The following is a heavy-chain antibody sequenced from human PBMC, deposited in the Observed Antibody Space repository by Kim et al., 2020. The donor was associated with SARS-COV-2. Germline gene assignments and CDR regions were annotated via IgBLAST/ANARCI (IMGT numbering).Heavy chain of an antibody. D-gene: IGHD1-1*01. CDR2: IYSGGST. Sequence: GWSLRLSCAASGFTVSSNYMSWVRQAPGKGLEWVSVIYSGGSTYYADSVKGRFTISRDTSKNTLYLQMNSLRAEDTAVYYCVRDRKLERLEGNYYGMDVWGQGTTVTVSS. V-gene: IGHV3-53*01. J-gene: IGHJ6*02. CDR1: GFTVSSNY. CDR3: VRDRKLERLEGNYYGMDV.